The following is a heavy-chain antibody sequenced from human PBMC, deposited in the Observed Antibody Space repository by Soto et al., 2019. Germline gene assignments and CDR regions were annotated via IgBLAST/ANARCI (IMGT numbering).Heavy chain of an antibody. V-gene: IGHV1-8*01. J-gene: IGHJ4*02. Sequence: QVQLVQSGAEVKKPGASVKVSCKASGYTFTSYDINWVRQATGQGLEWMGWMNPNSGNTGYAQKFQGRVTMTRNTSISTAYMELSSLRSEDAAVYYCARGLGYCSGGSCYIFDYWGQGTLVTVSS. CDR1: GYTFTSYD. CDR2: MNPNSGNT. CDR3: ARGLGYCSGGSCYIFDY. D-gene: IGHD2-15*01.